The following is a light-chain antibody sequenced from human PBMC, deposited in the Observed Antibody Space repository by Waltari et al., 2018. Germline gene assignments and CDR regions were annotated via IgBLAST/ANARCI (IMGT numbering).Light chain of an antibody. Sequence: DVQMTQSLSTLSASVGDRVPITCRASQTISNWLAWYQQKPGKAPTLLIYKASSLQGGVPSRFSGSGSGAEFTLTISSLQPDDFATYYCHQYNAYPWTFGQGTKVEIK. V-gene: IGKV1-5*03. CDR2: KAS. J-gene: IGKJ1*01. CDR3: HQYNAYPWT. CDR1: QTISNW.